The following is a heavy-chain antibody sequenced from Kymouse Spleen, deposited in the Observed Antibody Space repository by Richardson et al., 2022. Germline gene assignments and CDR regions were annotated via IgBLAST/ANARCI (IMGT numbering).Heavy chain of an antibody. V-gene: IGHV4-34*01. CDR1: GGSFSGYY. CDR3: ARIAAAGIDY. J-gene: IGHJ4*02. D-gene: IGHD6-13*01. Sequence: QVQLQQWGAGLLKPSETLSLTCAVYGGSFSGYYWSWIRQPPGKGLEWIGEINHSGSTNYNPSLKSRVTISVDTSKNQFSLKLSSVTAADTAVYYCARIAAAGIDYWGQGTLVTVSS. CDR2: INHSGST.